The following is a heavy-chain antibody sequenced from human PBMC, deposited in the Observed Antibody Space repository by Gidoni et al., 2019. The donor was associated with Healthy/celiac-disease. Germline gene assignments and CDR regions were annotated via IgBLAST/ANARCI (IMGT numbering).Heavy chain of an antibody. CDR3: STSPAAV. V-gene: IGHV3-48*02. CDR2: ISSSSSTI. J-gene: IGHJ4*02. Sequence: EVQLVESGGGLVQPGGSLRLSCAASGITFSSYSMNWVRQAPGKGLEWVSYISSSSSTIYYADSVKGRFTVSRDNAKNSLYLQMNSLRDEDTAVYYCSTSPAAVWGQGTLVTVSS. D-gene: IGHD2-2*01. CDR1: GITFSSYS.